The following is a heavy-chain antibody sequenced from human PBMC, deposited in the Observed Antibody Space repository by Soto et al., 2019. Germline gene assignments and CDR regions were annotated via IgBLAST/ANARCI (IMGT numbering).Heavy chain of an antibody. CDR1: GFTFSNYG. CDR3: AKDLRGNYPYYFDY. V-gene: IGHV3-30*18. D-gene: IGHD1-26*01. CDR2: ISYDGSNK. Sequence: PGGSLRLSCAASGFTFSNYGMHWVRQAPGKGLEWVAVISYDGSNKYYADSVKGRFTISRDNSKNTLYLQMNSLRAEDTAVYYCAKDLRGNYPYYFDYWGQGTLVTVSS. J-gene: IGHJ4*02.